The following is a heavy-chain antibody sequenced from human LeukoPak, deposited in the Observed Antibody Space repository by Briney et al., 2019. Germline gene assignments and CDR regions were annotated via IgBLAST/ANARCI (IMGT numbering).Heavy chain of an antibody. Sequence: ASETLSLTCTVSGGSISSGGYYWSWIRQHPGKGLEWIGYIYYSGSTYYNPSLKSRVTISVDTSKNKFSLKLSSVTAADTAVYYCARLSYDFWSGYPNWFHPWGQGTLVTVSS. CDR3: ARLSYDFWSGYPNWFHP. D-gene: IGHD3-3*01. V-gene: IGHV4-31*03. CDR2: IYYSGST. CDR1: GGSISSGGYY. J-gene: IGHJ5*02.